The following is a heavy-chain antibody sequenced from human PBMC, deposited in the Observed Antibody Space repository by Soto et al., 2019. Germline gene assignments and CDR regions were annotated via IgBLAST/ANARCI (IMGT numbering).Heavy chain of an antibody. Sequence: ASVKVSCKASGYIFITYTMHWVRQAPGQRLEWMGWINAANGNTKYSQNFQGRVNISRDTSASTDYLELSSLRSEDTAVYYCARVSFETSGDADYWGQGTLVTV. CDR2: INAANGNT. V-gene: IGHV1-3*01. CDR1: GYIFITYT. D-gene: IGHD2-15*01. J-gene: IGHJ4*02. CDR3: ARVSFETSGDADY.